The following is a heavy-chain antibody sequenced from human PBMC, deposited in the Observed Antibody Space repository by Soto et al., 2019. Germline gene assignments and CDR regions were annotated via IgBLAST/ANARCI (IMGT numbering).Heavy chain of an antibody. CDR1: GFTFSSYW. CDR3: ARDLYGYYDSSGYYYVQGMFDY. V-gene: IGHV3-74*01. Sequence: GGSLRLSCAASGFTFSSYWMHWVRQAPGKGLVWVSRINSDGGSTSYADSVKGRFTISRDNAKNTLYLQMNSLRAEDTAVYYCARDLYGYYDSSGYYYVQGMFDYWGQGTLVTVSS. CDR2: INSDGGST. J-gene: IGHJ4*02. D-gene: IGHD3-22*01.